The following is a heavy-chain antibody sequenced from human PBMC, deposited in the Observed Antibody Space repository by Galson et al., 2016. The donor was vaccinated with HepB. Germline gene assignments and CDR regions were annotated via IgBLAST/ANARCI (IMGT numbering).Heavy chain of an antibody. CDR1: EFTFDDYA. J-gene: IGHJ4*02. D-gene: IGHD3-9*01. CDR2: ISSSGTTI. CDR3: AREPVRLDDLLTGPPKNPDY. Sequence: SLRLSCAASEFTFDDYAIYWVRQAPGKGLEWVSYISSSGTTIYYADSVKGRFTISRDNAKNSLYLQMNSLRAEDTAVYYCAREPVRLDDLLTGPPKNPDYWGQGTLVTVSS. V-gene: IGHV3-48*03.